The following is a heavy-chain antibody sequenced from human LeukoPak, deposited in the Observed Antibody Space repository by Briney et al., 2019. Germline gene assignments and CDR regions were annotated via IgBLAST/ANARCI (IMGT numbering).Heavy chain of an antibody. J-gene: IGHJ6*03. V-gene: IGHV4-34*01. D-gene: IGHD2-15*01. CDR3: AILLMRYYYYMDV. CDR2: INHSGST. Sequence: SETLSLTCAVYGGSFSGYYWSWIRQPPGKGLEWIGEINHSGSTNYNPSLKSRVTISVDTSKNQFSLKLSSVTAADTAVYYCAILLMRYYYYMDVWGKGTTVTVSS. CDR1: GGSFSGYY.